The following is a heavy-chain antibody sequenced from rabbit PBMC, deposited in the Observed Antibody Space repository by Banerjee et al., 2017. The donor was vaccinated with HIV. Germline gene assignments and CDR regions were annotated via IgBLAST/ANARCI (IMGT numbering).Heavy chain of an antibody. D-gene: IGHD6-1*01. Sequence: QEQLEESGGDLVKPGGSLTLTCTASGFSFNNIHDMCWVRQAPGKGLEWIACISIYSGITYYASWAKGRFTISETSSTTVTLQMTSLTAADTATYFCTRFTNYGWGLWGPGTLVTVS. CDR2: ISIYSGIT. CDR1: GFSFNNIHD. V-gene: IGHV1S45*01. CDR3: TRFTNYGWGL. J-gene: IGHJ4*01.